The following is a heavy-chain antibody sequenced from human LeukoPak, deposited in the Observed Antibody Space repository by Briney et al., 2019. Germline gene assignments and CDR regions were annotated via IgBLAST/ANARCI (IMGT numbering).Heavy chain of an antibody. CDR2: IYYSGST. D-gene: IGHD3-16*01. V-gene: IGHV4-59*01. Sequence: GSLRLSCAASGFTFSSYWMSWIRQPPGKGLEWIGYIYYSGSTNYNPSLKSRVTISVDTSKNQFSLKLSSVTAADTAVYYCARDLGPFEYYFDYWGQGTLVTVSS. CDR1: GFTFSSYW. J-gene: IGHJ4*02. CDR3: ARDLGPFEYYFDY.